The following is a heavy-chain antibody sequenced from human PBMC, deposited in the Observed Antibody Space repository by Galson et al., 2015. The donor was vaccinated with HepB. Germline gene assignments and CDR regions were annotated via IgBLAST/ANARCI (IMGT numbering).Heavy chain of an antibody. CDR3: ARGGYCTGGVCLYYFDY. J-gene: IGHJ4*02. Sequence: SLRLSCAASGFTFSSYDMHWVRQATGKGLEWVSAIGTTGDTYYPGSVKGRFTISRENAKNSLYLQMNSLRAGDTAVYYCARGGYCTGGVCLYYFDYWGQGTLVTVSS. V-gene: IGHV3-13*01. CDR1: GFTFSSYD. CDR2: IGTTGDT. D-gene: IGHD2-8*02.